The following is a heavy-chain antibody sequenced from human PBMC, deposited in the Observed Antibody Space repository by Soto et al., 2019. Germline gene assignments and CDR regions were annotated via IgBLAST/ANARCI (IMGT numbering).Heavy chain of an antibody. CDR2: IKQDGSEK. V-gene: IGHV3-7*01. J-gene: IGHJ4*02. Sequence: EVHLLESGGDLVQPGGSLRLSCAASEFTFGTYWMSWVRQAPGKGLEWVANIKQDGSEKYYVDSVKGRFTISRDNAKNSLYLEMNSLRVEDTAMYYCARDKFFDYWGQGTLVTVSS. CDR1: EFTFGTYW. CDR3: ARDKFFDY.